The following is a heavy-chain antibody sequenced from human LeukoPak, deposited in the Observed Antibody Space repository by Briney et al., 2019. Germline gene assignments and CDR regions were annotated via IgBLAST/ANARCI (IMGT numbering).Heavy chain of an antibody. CDR3: AKDRSDTTMVYNFDY. CDR2: ISGSGDST. J-gene: IGHJ4*02. CDR1: GFTFSSYA. V-gene: IGHV3-23*01. D-gene: IGHD4/OR15-4a*01. Sequence: PGGSLRLSCVASGFTFSSYAMSWVRQAPRKGLEWVSAISGSGDSTYYADSGNGQFTISRDNSKNTLYLQMDSLRAEDTAVYYCAKDRSDTTMVYNFDYWGQGTLVTVYS.